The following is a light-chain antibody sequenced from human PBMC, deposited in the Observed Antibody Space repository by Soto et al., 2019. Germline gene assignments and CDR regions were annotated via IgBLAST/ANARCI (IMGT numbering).Light chain of an antibody. Sequence: EIVMTQSPATLSVSPGERATLSCRASQSISSDLAWYQQKPDQAPRLLIYGASTRATDIPARISGSGSGTDFTLTISSLQSEDFAVYYCQQYNKWPPQYTFGQGTKLEIK. CDR3: QQYNKWPPQYT. V-gene: IGKV3-15*01. CDR1: QSISSD. J-gene: IGKJ2*01. CDR2: GAS.